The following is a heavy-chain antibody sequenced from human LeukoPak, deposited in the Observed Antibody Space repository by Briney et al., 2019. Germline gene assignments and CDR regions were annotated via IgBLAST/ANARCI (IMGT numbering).Heavy chain of an antibody. CDR3: AKGSSGSRPYYFDY. CDR1: GFTFSSYA. Sequence: PGGSLRLSCAASGFTFSSYAMSWVRQAPGEGLEWVSAITDSGGSTYYSDSVKGRFTISRDNSKNTLYLQMSTLRAEDTAIYYCAKGSSGSRPYYFDYWGQGTLVTVSS. CDR2: ITDSGGST. V-gene: IGHV3-23*01. D-gene: IGHD3-22*01. J-gene: IGHJ4*02.